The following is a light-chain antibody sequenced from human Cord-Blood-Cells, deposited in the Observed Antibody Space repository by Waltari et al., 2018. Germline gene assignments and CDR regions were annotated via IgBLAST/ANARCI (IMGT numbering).Light chain of an antibody. J-gene: IGLJ1*01. V-gene: IGLV1-44*01. CDR3: AAWDDSLNGPV. Sequence: QSVLTQPPSASGTPGQRVTIPCSGSSSNIGSNPVNWYQQLPGTAPKLLIYSNNQRPSGVPDRFSGSKSGTSASLAISGLQSEDEADYYCAAWDDSLNGPVFGTGTKVTVL. CDR2: SNN. CDR1: SSNIGSNP.